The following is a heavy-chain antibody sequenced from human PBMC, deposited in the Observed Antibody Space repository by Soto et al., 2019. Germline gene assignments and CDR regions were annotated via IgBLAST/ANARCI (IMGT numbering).Heavy chain of an antibody. Sequence: SVKVSCKASGGTFSTYTITWVRQAPGQGLEWMGRIIPIIGIINYAQKFQGRVTISADKFTGTAYMELTGLRSDDTAVYYCAGDPDSHYNDSHASAYPWGQGTLVTVSS. CDR1: GGTFSTYT. V-gene: IGHV1-69*04. J-gene: IGHJ5*02. CDR3: AGDPDSHYNDSHASAYP. CDR2: IIPIIGII. D-gene: IGHD4-4*01.